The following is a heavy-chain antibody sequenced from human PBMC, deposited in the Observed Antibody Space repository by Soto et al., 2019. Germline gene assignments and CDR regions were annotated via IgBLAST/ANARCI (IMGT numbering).Heavy chain of an antibody. Sequence: QVQLVQSGAEMKKPGSSVKVSCKSSGGPFSSVFINWVRQAPGQGLEYMGRIFPLLGRASYAQKSKGRVTITADKSTTTDYMELSSLRSEDTAVYYCAGGDVDYWGQGTLGTVAS. V-gene: IGHV1-69*02. CDR1: GGPFSSVF. D-gene: IGHD3-16*01. CDR3: AGGDVDY. J-gene: IGHJ4*02. CDR2: IFPLLGRA.